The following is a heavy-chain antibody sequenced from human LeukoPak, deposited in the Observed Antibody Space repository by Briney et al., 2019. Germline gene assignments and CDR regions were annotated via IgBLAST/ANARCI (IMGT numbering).Heavy chain of an antibody. V-gene: IGHV4-34*01. D-gene: IGHD6-13*01. CDR3: ARAPGYRSFLDY. CDR2: INHSGST. J-gene: IGHJ4*02. CDR1: GGSFSGYY. Sequence: SETLSLTCAVYGGSFSGYYWSWIRQPPGKGLEWIGEINHSGSTNYNPSLKSRVTISVDTSKNQFSLKLSSVTAADTAVYYCARAPGYRSFLDYWGQGTLVIVSS.